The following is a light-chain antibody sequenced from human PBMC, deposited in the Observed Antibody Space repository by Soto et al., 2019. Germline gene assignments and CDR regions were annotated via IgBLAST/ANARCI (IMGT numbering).Light chain of an antibody. Sequence: QSALTQPASVSGSPGQSITISCTGTSSDVGGYNYVSWYQQHPGKAAKLMIYEVSNRPSGVSNRFSGSKSGNTASLTISGLQAEDEADYYFSSYTSSNTLVFGGGTKLTVL. V-gene: IGLV2-14*01. J-gene: IGLJ2*01. CDR3: SSYTSSNTLV. CDR2: EVS. CDR1: SSDVGGYNY.